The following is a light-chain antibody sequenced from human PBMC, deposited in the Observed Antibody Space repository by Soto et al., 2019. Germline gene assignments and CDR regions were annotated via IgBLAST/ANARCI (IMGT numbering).Light chain of an antibody. Sequence: QSALTQPPSVSAAPGQKVTISCSGSKSNIGNNYVSWYQQLPGTGPKLVIYDNIYRPSGIPDRFSGSKSGTSATLGITGLQNGDDADYYCGTWDSSLSVVVFGTGTKV. CDR3: GTWDSSLSVVV. CDR2: DNI. J-gene: IGLJ1*01. CDR1: KSNIGNNY. V-gene: IGLV1-51*01.